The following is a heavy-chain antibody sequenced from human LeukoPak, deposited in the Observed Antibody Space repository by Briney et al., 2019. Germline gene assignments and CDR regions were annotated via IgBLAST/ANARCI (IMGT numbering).Heavy chain of an antibody. V-gene: IGHV3-15*01. CDR1: GLTFNNAW. Sequence: GGSLRLSCAASGLTFNNAWMSWVRQAPGKGLEWVGRIKSIPDGGATDYAAPVKGRFTMSRDDSKYTLYLQMNSLKTEDTAIYYCTTDFHYGSGNYYKWGQGTLVTVSS. J-gene: IGHJ4*02. D-gene: IGHD3-10*01. CDR3: TTDFHYGSGNYYK. CDR2: IKSIPDGGAT.